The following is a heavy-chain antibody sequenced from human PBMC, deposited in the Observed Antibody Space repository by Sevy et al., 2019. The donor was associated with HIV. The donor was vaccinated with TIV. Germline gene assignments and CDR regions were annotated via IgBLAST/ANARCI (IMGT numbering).Heavy chain of an antibody. CDR2: IIPIFGTA. V-gene: IGHV1-69*13. CDR3: ARDRDFSHGMDV. J-gene: IGHJ6*02. D-gene: IGHD3-3*01. Sequence: ASVKVSCKASGGTFSSYAISWVRQAPGQGLEWMGGIIPIFGTANYAQKFQGRVTITADESTSTAYMGLSSLRSEDTAVYYCARDRDFSHGMDVWGQGTTVTVSS. CDR1: GGTFSSYA.